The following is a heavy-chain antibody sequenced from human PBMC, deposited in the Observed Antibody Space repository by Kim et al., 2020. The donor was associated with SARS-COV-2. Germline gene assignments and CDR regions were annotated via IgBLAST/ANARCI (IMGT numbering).Heavy chain of an antibody. J-gene: IGHJ3*02. CDR2: IWYDGSNK. D-gene: IGHD1-1*01. V-gene: IGHV3-33*06. CDR3: AKSTGTTRVLAFDI. CDR1: GFTFSSYG. Sequence: GGSLRLSCAASGFTFSSYGMHWVRQAPGKGLEWVAVIWYDGSNKYYADSVKGRFTISRDNSKNTLYLQMNSLRAEDTAVYYCAKSTGTTRVLAFDIWGQGTMVTVSS.